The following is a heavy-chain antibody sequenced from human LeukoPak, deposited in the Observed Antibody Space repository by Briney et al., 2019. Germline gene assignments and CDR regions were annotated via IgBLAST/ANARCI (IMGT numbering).Heavy chain of an antibody. J-gene: IGHJ4*02. CDR1: GGSISSYY. Sequence: PSETLSLTCTVSGGSISSYYWSWIRQPPGKGLEWIGYIYYSGSTNYNPSLKSRVTISVDTSTNQFSLKLSSVAAAGTAVYYCARDRDSSGWYYDYWGQGTLVTVSS. CDR3: ARDRDSSGWYYDY. D-gene: IGHD6-19*01. CDR2: IYYSGST. V-gene: IGHV4-59*01.